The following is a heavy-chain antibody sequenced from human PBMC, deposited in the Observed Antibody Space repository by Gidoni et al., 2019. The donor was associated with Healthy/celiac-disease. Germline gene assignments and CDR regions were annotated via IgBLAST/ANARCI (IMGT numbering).Heavy chain of an antibody. D-gene: IGHD3-22*01. J-gene: IGHJ4*02. V-gene: IGHV3-11*01. CDR1: GFTFSDYY. Sequence: QVQLVESGGGLIKPGGSLSLSCAASGFTFSDYYLSWIRQAPGKGLGWVAYISSSGSTIYYADSVKGRFTISRDNAKNSLYLQMNSLRAEDTAVYYCARDPRDYYDSSGYYMLCDYWGQGTLVTGSS. CDR2: ISSSGSTI. CDR3: ARDPRDYYDSSGYYMLCDY.